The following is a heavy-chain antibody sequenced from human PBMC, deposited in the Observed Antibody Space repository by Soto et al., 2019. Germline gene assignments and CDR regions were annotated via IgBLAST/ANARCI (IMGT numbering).Heavy chain of an antibody. J-gene: IGHJ4*02. D-gene: IGHD1-26*01. Sequence: SETLSLTCTVSGGSISSSNYYWAWIRQPPGKGLEWIGNIYYTEGTYYNPSLKSRVTISVDTSKNQVSLRLFSVTATDTAVYYCVSAAKWELLFDYWGQGTLVTVSS. V-gene: IGHV4-39*01. CDR3: VSAAKWELLFDY. CDR2: IYYTEGT. CDR1: GGSISSSNYY.